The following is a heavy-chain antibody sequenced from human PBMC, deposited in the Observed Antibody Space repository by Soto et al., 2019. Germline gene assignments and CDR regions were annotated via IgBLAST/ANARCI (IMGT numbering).Heavy chain of an antibody. CDR3: AKYTSVGYTFGY. D-gene: IGHD3-16*02. CDR1: GFTFSSYA. Sequence: EVQLLESGGDLVQPGGSLRLSCAASGFTFSSYAMGWVRQSPGKRLEWVSAITDGGDMTFYADSVKGRFTISRDNSEHPRYLQMAILRAEDTAVYSCAKYTSVGYTFGYWGQGALVSVSS. V-gene: IGHV3-23*01. CDR2: ITDGGDMT. J-gene: IGHJ4*02.